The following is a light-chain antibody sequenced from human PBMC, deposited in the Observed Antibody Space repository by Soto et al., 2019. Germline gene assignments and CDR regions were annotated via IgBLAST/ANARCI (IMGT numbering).Light chain of an antibody. J-gene: IGLJ2*01. V-gene: IGLV1-44*01. Sequence: QSALTQPPSASGTPGQRVTISCSGSSSNIGTNSVSWYQQLPRTAPKLLIYSNNQRPSGVPDRFSGSKSGTSASLAISGLQAEDEADYYCAVWDDSLHGVVFGGGTKLTVL. CDR3: AVWDDSLHGVV. CDR2: SNN. CDR1: SSNIGTNS.